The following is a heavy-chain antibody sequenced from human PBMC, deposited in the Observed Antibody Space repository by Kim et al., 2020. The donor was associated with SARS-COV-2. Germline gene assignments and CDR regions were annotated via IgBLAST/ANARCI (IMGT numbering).Heavy chain of an antibody. CDR3: ARAEIEGYSGSSLGSFDY. V-gene: IGHV4-30-4*01. D-gene: IGHD1-26*01. CDR1: GGSISSGDYY. CDR2: IYYSGST. J-gene: IGHJ4*02. Sequence: SKTLSLTCTVSGGSISSGDYYWSWIRQPPGKGLEWIGYIYYSGSTYYNPSLKSRVTISVDTSKNQFSLKLSSVTAADTAVYYCARAEIEGYSGSSLGSFDYWGQGTLVTVSS.